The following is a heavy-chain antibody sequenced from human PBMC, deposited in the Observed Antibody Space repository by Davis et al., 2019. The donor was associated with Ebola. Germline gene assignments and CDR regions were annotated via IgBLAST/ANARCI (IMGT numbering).Heavy chain of an antibody. CDR3: AKDMSPPLLSRYYYYGMDV. D-gene: IGHD3-10*02. V-gene: IGHV3-7*03. J-gene: IGHJ6*02. Sequence: GESLKISCAVSGFTFSSYWMSWVRQAPGKGLEWVANIKQDGSEKYYVDSVKGRFTISRDNAKNSLYLQMNSLRAEDTALYYCAKDMSPPLLSRYYYYGMDVWGQGTTVTVSS. CDR1: GFTFSSYW. CDR2: IKQDGSEK.